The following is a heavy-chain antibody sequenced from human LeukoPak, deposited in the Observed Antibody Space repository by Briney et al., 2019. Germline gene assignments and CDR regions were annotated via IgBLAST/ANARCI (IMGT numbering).Heavy chain of an antibody. Sequence: GASVKVSCKASGGTFSSYAISWVRQAPGQGLEWMGRIISILGMANYAQKFQGRVTITADKSTSTAYMELSSLRSEDTAVYYCARPTKAYSYYFDYWGQGTLVTVSS. CDR1: GGTFSSYA. V-gene: IGHV1-69*04. D-gene: IGHD2-15*01. J-gene: IGHJ4*02. CDR2: IISILGMA. CDR3: ARPTKAYSYYFDY.